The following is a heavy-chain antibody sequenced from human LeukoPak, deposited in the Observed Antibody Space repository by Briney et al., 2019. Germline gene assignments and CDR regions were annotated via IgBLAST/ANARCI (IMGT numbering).Heavy chain of an antibody. V-gene: IGHV1-8*01. J-gene: IGHJ4*02. D-gene: IGHD3-22*01. CDR3: ARSRSYYYDSSGYSDY. Sequence: GASVKVSCKASGYTSTSYDINWVRQATGQGLEWMGWMNPNSGNTGYAQKFQGRVTMTRNTSISTAYMELSSLRSEDTAVYYCARSRSYYYDSSGYSDYWGQGTLVTVSS. CDR2: MNPNSGNT. CDR1: GYTSTSYD.